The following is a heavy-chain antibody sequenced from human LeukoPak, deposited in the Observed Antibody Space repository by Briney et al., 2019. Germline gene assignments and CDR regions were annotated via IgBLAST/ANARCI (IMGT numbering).Heavy chain of an antibody. V-gene: IGHV3-21*01. J-gene: IGHJ6*02. CDR3: ARALFYGMDV. CDR2: ISSNSDYI. CDR1: GFTFSSYS. Sequence: PGGSLRLSCAASGFTFSSYSMNWVRQAPGKGLEWVSSISSNSDYIYYADSVKGRLTISRDNARNSLYLQMSSLRAEDTAVYYCARALFYGMDVWGQETTGTVAS.